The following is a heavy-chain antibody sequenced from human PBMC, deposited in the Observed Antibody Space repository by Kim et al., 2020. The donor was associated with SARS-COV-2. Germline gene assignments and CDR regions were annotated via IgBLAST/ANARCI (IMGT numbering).Heavy chain of an antibody. J-gene: IGHJ5*02. CDR3: ASRGLQWLVPIGWFDP. D-gene: IGHD6-19*01. Sequence: SLKSRVTISVDTSKTQFSLKLSSVTAADTAVYYCASRGLQWLVPIGWFDPWGQGTLVTVSS. V-gene: IGHV4-30-2*04.